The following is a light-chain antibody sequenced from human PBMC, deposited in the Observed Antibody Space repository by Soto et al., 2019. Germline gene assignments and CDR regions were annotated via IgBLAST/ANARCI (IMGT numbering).Light chain of an antibody. Sequence: QSALTQPASVSGSPGQSITISCTGTSSDVGGYNYVSWYQQHPGKAPKLMIYDVSNRPSGVSNRFSGAKSGNTAFLTISGLQAEDEADYYCSSYTSISTHVFGTGTKLTVL. V-gene: IGLV2-14*01. CDR2: DVS. J-gene: IGLJ1*01. CDR3: SSYTSISTHV. CDR1: SSDVGGYNY.